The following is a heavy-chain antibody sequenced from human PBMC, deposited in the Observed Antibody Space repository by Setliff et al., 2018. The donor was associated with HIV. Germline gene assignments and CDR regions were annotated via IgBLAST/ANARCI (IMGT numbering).Heavy chain of an antibody. J-gene: IGHJ2*01. CDR3: ARDPTWGSGWYLDL. Sequence: PGGSLRLSCAASGFTFSTYWMHWVRQAPGKGLVWAARINNDVNSIRYADSVKGRFTISRDNAKNTLYLQMDSLSAEDTAVYYCARDPTWGSGWYLDLWGRGTLVTVSS. CDR1: GFTFSTYW. D-gene: IGHD6-19*01. CDR2: INNDVNSI. V-gene: IGHV3-74*01.